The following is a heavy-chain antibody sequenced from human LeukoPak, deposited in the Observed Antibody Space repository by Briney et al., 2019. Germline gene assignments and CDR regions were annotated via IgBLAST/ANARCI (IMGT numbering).Heavy chain of an antibody. CDR3: AKNSLLRGYPYNWFDP. V-gene: IGHV3-33*06. J-gene: IGHJ5*02. CDR1: GFTFSSYG. CDR2: IWYDGSDK. Sequence: PGGSLRLSCAASGFTFSSYGMHWVRQAPGKGLEGAAVIWYDGSDKYYADSVKGRFTISRDNSKNTLYLQMNSLRAEDTAVYYCAKNSLLRGYPYNWFDPWGQGTLVTVSS. D-gene: IGHD3-22*01.